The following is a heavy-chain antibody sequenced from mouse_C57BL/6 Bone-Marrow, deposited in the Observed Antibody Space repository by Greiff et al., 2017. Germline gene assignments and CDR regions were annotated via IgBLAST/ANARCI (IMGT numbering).Heavy chain of an antibody. Sequence: EVQLQQSGPELVKPGASVKIPCKASGYTFTDYNMDWVKQSHGKSLEWIGDINPNNGGTIYNQKFKGKATLTVDKSSSTAYMELRSLTSEDTAVYYCARRVSMMVTTYYAMDYWGQGTSVTVSS. CDR3: ARRVSMMVTTYYAMDY. V-gene: IGHV1-18*01. D-gene: IGHD2-3*01. CDR1: GYTFTDYN. CDR2: INPNNGGT. J-gene: IGHJ4*01.